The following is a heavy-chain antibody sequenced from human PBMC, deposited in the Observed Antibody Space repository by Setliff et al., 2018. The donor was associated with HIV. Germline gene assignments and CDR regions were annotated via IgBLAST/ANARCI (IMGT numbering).Heavy chain of an antibody. J-gene: IGHJ4*02. CDR2: ISAYNGNT. CDR3: ARDSSGVLSLRYMDV. V-gene: IGHV1-18*01. D-gene: IGHD3-22*01. Sequence: ASVKVSCKASGYTFTSYGISWVRQAPGQGLEWMGWISAYNGNTNYAQKLQGRVTMTTDTSTSTAYMELRSLRSEDTAVYYCARDSSGVLSLRYMDVWGQGTLVTVSS. CDR1: GYTFTSYG.